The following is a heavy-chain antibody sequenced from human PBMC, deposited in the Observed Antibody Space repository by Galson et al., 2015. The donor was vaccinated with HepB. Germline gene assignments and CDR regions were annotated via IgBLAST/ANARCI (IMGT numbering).Heavy chain of an antibody. CDR1: GFTFSDYY. CDR2: ISSSGSTI. J-gene: IGHJ4*01. V-gene: IGHV3-11*01. Sequence: SLRLSCAASGFTFSDYYMSWIRQAPGKGLEWVSYISSSGSTIYYADSVKGRFTISRDNAKNSLYLQMNSLRAEDTAVYYCARAAGGYNYVGPGQYYFDYCGHGTLVPGSS. D-gene: IGHD5-24*01. CDR3: ARAAGGYNYVGPGQYYFDY.